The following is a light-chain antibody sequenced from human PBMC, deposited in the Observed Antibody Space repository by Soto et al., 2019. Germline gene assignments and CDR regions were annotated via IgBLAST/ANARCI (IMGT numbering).Light chain of an antibody. J-gene: IGLJ1*01. CDR2: EAV. CDR3: CSYAGSYTYV. V-gene: IGLV2-8*01. CDR1: KNDIGVYDF. Sequence: QSALTQPPSASGSPGQSVTISCTGTKNDIGVYDFVSWYQHHPGKAPRLIIYEAVQRPSGVPDRFSGSKSGNTASLTISGLQAEDEADYYCCSYAGSYTYVFGTGTKVTVL.